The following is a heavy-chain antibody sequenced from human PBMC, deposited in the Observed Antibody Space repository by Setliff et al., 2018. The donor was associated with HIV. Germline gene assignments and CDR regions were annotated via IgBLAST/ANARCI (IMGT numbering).Heavy chain of an antibody. CDR2: LGKSNSRM. Sequence: GGSLRLSCTASGFTFRDYSMNWVRQAPGKGLEWVSYLGKSNSRMTYAGSVKGRFTISGDNAKNTLYLQMNSLRVEDTALYYCARDLNWGFDYWGQGTLVTVSS. D-gene: IGHD7-27*01. CDR3: ARDLNWGFDY. CDR1: GFTFRDYS. J-gene: IGHJ4*02. V-gene: IGHV3-48*01.